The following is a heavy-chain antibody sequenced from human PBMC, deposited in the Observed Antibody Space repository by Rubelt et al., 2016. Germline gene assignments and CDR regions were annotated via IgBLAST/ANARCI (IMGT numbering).Heavy chain of an antibody. CDR1: GGSFSGYY. Sequence: QVQLQQWGAGLLKPSETLSLTCAVYGGSFSGYYWSWIRQPPGEGLEWIGEINHSGITNYNASLKSRLTISVDTSKNQFSLHLGSVTAAETAWYYCVGGITVRTRNMGMLGPGMDVWGQGTTVTVSS. V-gene: IGHV4-34*01. D-gene: IGHD1-14*01. CDR2: INHSGIT. J-gene: IGHJ6*02. CDR3: VGGITVRTRNMGMLGPGMDV.